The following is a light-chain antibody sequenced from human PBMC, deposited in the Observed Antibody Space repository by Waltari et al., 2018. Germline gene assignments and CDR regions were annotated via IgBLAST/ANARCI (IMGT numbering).Light chain of an antibody. CDR3: QQYYTHPIT. V-gene: IGKV4-1*01. J-gene: IGKJ5*01. CDR1: QSLLYDANNRDY. Sequence: DIIMTQSPASLAVSLCERATLNCKSNQSLLYDANNRDYLAWFHQKPGQPPTFLIYWASTRESGVPDRFSGSGSGTDFTLTITSLQAEDVGVYYCQQYYTHPITFGQGTRLEI. CDR2: WAS.